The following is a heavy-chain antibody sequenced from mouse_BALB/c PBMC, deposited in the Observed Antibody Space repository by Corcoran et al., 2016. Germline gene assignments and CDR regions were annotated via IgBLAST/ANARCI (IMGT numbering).Heavy chain of an antibody. CDR2: IDPANGNT. CDR3: ALYYGSSYAMDY. D-gene: IGHD1-1*01. J-gene: IGHJ4*01. V-gene: IGHV14-3*02. CDR1: GFNIKDTY. Sequence: EVQLQQSGAELVKPGASVKLSCTASGFNIKDTYMHWVKQRPEQGLEWIGRIDPANGNTKYDPKFQGKATLTADTSSNTAYLQLSSLTSEDTAVYYCALYYGSSYAMDYWGQGTSVTVSS.